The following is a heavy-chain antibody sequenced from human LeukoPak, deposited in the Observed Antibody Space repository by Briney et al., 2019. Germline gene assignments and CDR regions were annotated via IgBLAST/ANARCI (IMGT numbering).Heavy chain of an antibody. J-gene: IGHJ4*02. CDR1: GFTFSSYA. CDR3: ARKTGDC. CDR2: IKQDGSEK. Sequence: PGGSLGLSCAASGFTFSSYAMSWVRQAPGTGLEWVANIKQDGSEKYYVDSVKGRFTISRDNAKNSLYLQMNSLRVEDTAVYYCARKTGDCWGQGTLVIVSS. V-gene: IGHV3-7*01. D-gene: IGHD1-14*01.